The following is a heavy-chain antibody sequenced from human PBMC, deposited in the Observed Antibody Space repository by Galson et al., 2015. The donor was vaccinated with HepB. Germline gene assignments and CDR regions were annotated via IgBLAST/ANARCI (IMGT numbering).Heavy chain of an antibody. D-gene: IGHD3-22*01. V-gene: IGHV1-2*02. CDR3: ARDYYDSSGYYRDYYYYYMDV. CDR1: GYTFTGYY. J-gene: IGHJ6*03. CDR2: INPNSGGT. Sequence: SVKVSCKASGYTFTGYYMHWVRQAPGQGLEWMGWINPNSGGTNYAQKFQGRVTMTRDTSISTAYMELSRLRSDDTAVYYCARDYYDSSGYYRDYYYYYMDVWGKGTTVTVSS.